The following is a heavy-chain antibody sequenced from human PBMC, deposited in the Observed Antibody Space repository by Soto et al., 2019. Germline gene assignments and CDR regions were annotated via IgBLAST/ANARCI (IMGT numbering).Heavy chain of an antibody. CDR2: ISGYNGDT. D-gene: IGHD2-8*01. CDR3: AKNGQPPYYYYGLDV. Sequence: QGQLVQSGGEVKKSGASVKVSCKASGYTFSRYGISWVRQAPGQGLEWMGWISGYNGDTNYAQKFQGRVTMTIDTSTTTADMQLRSLTSDYPAVYYCAKNGQPPYYYYGLDVWGQGTTVTVSS. V-gene: IGHV1-18*01. CDR1: GYTFSRYG. J-gene: IGHJ6*02.